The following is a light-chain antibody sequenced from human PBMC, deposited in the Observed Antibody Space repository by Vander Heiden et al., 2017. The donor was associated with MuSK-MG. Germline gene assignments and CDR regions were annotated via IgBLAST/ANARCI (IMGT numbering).Light chain of an antibody. J-gene: IGKJ2*01. Sequence: EIVLTQSPGTLSFSPGERATLSCRASQSVSSTYLAWYQQKPGQAPRLLIYGASTRATGIPERFSGSGSGTDFTLTITRLEPEDFAVYYCQQDGSSPYTFGQGTKLEIK. CDR2: GAS. CDR3: QQDGSSPYT. V-gene: IGKV3-20*01. CDR1: QSVSSTY.